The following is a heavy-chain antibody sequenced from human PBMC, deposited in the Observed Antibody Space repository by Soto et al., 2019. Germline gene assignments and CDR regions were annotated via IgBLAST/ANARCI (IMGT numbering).Heavy chain of an antibody. J-gene: IGHJ6*02. CDR1: GFTFSSYA. CDR3: ARAGYCSSTSCRGGYYYYGMDV. Sequence: LRLSCAASGFTFSSYAMHWVRQAPGKGLEWVAVISYDGSNKYYADSVKGRFTISRDNSKNTLYLQMNSLRAEDTAVYYCARAGYCSSTSCRGGYYYYGMDVWGQGTTVTVSS. CDR2: ISYDGSNK. D-gene: IGHD2-2*01. V-gene: IGHV3-30-3*01.